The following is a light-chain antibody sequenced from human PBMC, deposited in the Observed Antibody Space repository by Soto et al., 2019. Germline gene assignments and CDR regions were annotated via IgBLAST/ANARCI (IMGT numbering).Light chain of an antibody. CDR1: EGITNY. CDR2: ASS. J-gene: IGKJ1*01. Sequence: DIQMTQSRSSLSASVGDRVTITCRASEGITNYLAWYQQKPGKAPKLLIYASSTLQSGAPSRFSGSGSGTDFTLTISSLQPEDVATYYCQKYNSAPTWTFGQGTKVEVK. CDR3: QKYNSAPTWT. V-gene: IGKV1-27*01.